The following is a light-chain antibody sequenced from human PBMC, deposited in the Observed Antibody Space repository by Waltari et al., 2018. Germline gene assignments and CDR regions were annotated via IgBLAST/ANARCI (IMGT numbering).Light chain of an antibody. J-gene: IGKJ2*03. CDR3: QHSFETPYS. CDR2: AAS. CDR1: ENIGSY. V-gene: IGKV1-39*01. Sequence: DIHMTQSPPSLSASIGDRVTITCRASENIGSYLNWYQQKSGEVPRLLIYAASTLQSGVPPRFSGSRSGTDFTFTISSLQPEDCAVYYCQHSFETPYSFGQGTKVEFK.